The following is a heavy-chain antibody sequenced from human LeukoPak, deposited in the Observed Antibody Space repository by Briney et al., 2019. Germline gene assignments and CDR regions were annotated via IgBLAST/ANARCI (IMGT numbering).Heavy chain of an antibody. CDR1: GFTFSSYA. CDR3: AKGDDYYDNNPDY. V-gene: IGHV3-23*01. J-gene: IGHJ4*02. D-gene: IGHD3-22*01. CDR2: ISGSASAT. Sequence: GGSLRLSCAASGFTFSSYAMSWVRQAPGKGLEWVSGISGSASATYHADSVKGRFTISRDNVKSTLYLQMNSLRAEDTAVYYRAKGDDYYDNNPDYWGQGTLVTVSS.